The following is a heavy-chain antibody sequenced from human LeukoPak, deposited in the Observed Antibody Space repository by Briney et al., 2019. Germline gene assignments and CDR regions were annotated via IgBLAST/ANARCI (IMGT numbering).Heavy chain of an antibody. CDR2: IYSGGRT. D-gene: IGHD2-15*01. J-gene: IGHJ4*02. CDR1: GLTLSRFW. CDR3: VRGPPTPGFFHFFF. V-gene: IGHV3-66*01. Sequence: GGSLRLSCAASGLTLSRFWINWVRQAPGKGLEWVSVIYSGGRTYYAGSVKGRFTISRDNSKNTVDLQMSSLRVDDSAIYYCVRGPPTPGFFHFFFWGQGTLATVSS.